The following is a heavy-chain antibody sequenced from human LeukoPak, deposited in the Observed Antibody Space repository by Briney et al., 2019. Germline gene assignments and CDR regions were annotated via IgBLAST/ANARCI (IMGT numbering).Heavy chain of an antibody. CDR2: ISPNSGGT. Sequence: GASVKVSCKASGYTFTGYYMHWVRQAPGQGLEWMGWISPNSGGTNYAQKFQGRVTMTRDTSISTASMELSRLRSDDTAVYYYARDGGYCSSTSCYAPEYYSYYGMDVWGQGTTVTVSS. D-gene: IGHD2-2*01. J-gene: IGHJ6*02. V-gene: IGHV1-2*02. CDR1: GYTFTGYY. CDR3: ARDGGYCSSTSCYAPEYYSYYGMDV.